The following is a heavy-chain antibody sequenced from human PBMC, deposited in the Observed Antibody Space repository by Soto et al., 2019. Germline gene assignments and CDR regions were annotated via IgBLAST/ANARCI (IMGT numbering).Heavy chain of an antibody. CDR1: GFTVSSNY. CDR2: IYSGGST. J-gene: IGHJ4*02. D-gene: IGHD5-12*01. CDR3: ARVQYSGYDAPDY. V-gene: IGHV3-53*01. Sequence: GGSLRLSCAASGFTVSSNYMSWVRQAPGKGLEWVSVIYSGGSTYYADSVKGRFTISRDNSKNTLYLQMNSLRAEDTAVYYCARVQYSGYDAPDYWGQGTLVTVSS.